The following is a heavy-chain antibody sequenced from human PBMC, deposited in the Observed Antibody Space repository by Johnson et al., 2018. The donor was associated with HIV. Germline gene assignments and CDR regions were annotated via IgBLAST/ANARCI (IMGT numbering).Heavy chain of an antibody. CDR2: ISSSGSST. Sequence: VQLVESGGGLVQPGGSLRLSCAASGFTFSSYWMSWVRQAPGKGLEFLSYISSSGSSTYYIDSVKGRFTISRDNAKNSLYLQMNSLRAEDTAVYYCASPYSYGLDDAFDIWGQGTMVTVSS. J-gene: IGHJ3*02. D-gene: IGHD5-18*01. V-gene: IGHV3-48*04. CDR3: ASPYSYGLDDAFDI. CDR1: GFTFSSYW.